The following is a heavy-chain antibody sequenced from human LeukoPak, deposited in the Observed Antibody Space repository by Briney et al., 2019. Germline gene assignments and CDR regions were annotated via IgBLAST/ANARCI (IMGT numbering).Heavy chain of an antibody. CDR2: IYYIGST. V-gene: IGHV4-59*01. CDR3: ARERAGTTPQGTMDSFDI. Sequence: KASESLSLTCTVSGGSISSYYWSWIRQPPGKGLEWIGYIYYIGSTNYNPSLKSRVTISVGTSKNQFSLKLSSVTAADTAVYCCARERAGTTPQGTMDSFDIWGQGTMVTVSS. CDR1: GGSISSYY. J-gene: IGHJ3*02. D-gene: IGHD1-1*01.